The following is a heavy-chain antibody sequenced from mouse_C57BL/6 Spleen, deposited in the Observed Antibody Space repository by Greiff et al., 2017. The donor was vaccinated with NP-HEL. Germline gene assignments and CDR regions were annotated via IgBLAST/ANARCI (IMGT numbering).Heavy chain of an antibody. CDR3: ARENWDDAMDY. Sequence: QVQLQQPGAELVKPGASVKLSCKASGYTFTSYWMHWVKQRPGQGLEWIGMIHPNSGSTNYNEKFKSKATLTVDKTSSTAYMQLSSLTSEDSAVYDCARENWDDAMDYWGQGTSVTVSS. CDR2: IHPNSGST. V-gene: IGHV1-64*01. J-gene: IGHJ4*01. CDR1: GYTFTSYW. D-gene: IGHD4-1*01.